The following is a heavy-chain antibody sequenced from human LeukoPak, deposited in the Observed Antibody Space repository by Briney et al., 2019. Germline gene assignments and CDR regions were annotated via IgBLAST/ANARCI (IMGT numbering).Heavy chain of an antibody. J-gene: IGHJ6*03. V-gene: IGHV3-48*04. CDR2: ISSSSSTI. CDR1: GFTFSSYS. D-gene: IGHD6-19*01. Sequence: GGSLRLSCAASGFTFSSYSMNWVRQAPGKGLEWVSYISSSSSTIYYADSVKGRFTISRDNAKNSLYLQMNSLRAEDTAVYYCARRTFAVEARIAVAGYYYYYMDVWGKGTTVTVSS. CDR3: ARRTFAVEARIAVAGYYYYYMDV.